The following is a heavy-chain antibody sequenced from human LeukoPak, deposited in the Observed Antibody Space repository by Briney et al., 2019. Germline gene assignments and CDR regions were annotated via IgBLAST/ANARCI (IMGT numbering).Heavy chain of an antibody. CDR2: ISAYNGNT. D-gene: IGHD3-10*01. J-gene: IGHJ6*03. Sequence: GASVKVSCKASGYTFTSYGISWVRQAPGQGLEWMGWISAYNGNTNYAQKLQGRVTMTTDTSTSTAYMELRSLRSDDTAVYYCARRTRLLWFGELPPYYYYYYYMDVWGKGTTVTISS. CDR1: GYTFTSYG. CDR3: ARRTRLLWFGELPPYYYYYYYMDV. V-gene: IGHV1-18*01.